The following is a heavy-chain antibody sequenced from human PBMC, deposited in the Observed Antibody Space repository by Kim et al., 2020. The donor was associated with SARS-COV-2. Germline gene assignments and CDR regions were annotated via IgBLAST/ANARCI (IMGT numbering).Heavy chain of an antibody. CDR2: IYYTGTS. J-gene: IGHJ5*02. Sequence: SETLSLTCSVSGTSISSFYWNWIRQPPGKGLEWIGSIYYTGTSNYNPSLKSRVTMSVDTSKNQVSLNVTSVTAADTAVYYCARWAGYCSRTSCYRNWFDPGGQGTLVTVSS. V-gene: IGHV4-59*08. D-gene: IGHD2-2*01. CDR1: GTSISSFY. CDR3: ARWAGYCSRTSCYRNWFDP.